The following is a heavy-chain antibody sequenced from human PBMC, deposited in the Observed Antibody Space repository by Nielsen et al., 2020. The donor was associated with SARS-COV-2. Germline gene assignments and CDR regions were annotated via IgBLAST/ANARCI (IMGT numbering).Heavy chain of an antibody. CDR1: GYRFTAYS. Sequence: ASVKVSCKASGYRFTAYSMHWVRQAPGQGPEWMGRIDPHSGGTTYAQKFQGRVTMTRDTSSSTAYMEVRGLRSDDTAVYYCTRSGSHSDFDYWGQGTLVTVSS. D-gene: IGHD3-10*01. CDR3: TRSGSHSDFDY. J-gene: IGHJ4*02. V-gene: IGHV1-2*06. CDR2: IDPHSGGT.